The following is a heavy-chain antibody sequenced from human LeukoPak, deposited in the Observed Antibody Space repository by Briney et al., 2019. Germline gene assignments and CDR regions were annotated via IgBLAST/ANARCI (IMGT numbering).Heavy chain of an antibody. Sequence: PWGSLRLSCAASGFTFSSYAMSWVRQAPGKGLEWVSGISGSGGRTYHADSVKGRFTISRDSSKSTLYLQMNSLRAEDTAVYYCAKDYDNEERIVVVTALEYWGQGTLVTVSS. J-gene: IGHJ4*02. CDR3: AKDYDNEERIVVVTALEY. CDR1: GFTFSSYA. V-gene: IGHV3-23*01. D-gene: IGHD2-21*02. CDR2: ISGSGGRT.